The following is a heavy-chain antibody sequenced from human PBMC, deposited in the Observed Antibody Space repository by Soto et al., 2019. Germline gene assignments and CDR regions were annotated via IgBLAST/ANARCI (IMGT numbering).Heavy chain of an antibody. J-gene: IGHJ6*02. Sequence: GGSLRLSCAASGFTFSSYSMNWVRQAPGKGLEWVSSISSSSSYIYYADSVKGRFTISRDNAKNSLYLQMNSLRAEDTAVYYCARVSFRPPYYYGMDVWGQGTTVTVSS. CDR2: ISSSSSYI. V-gene: IGHV3-21*01. CDR1: GFTFSSYS. CDR3: ARVSFRPPYYYGMDV.